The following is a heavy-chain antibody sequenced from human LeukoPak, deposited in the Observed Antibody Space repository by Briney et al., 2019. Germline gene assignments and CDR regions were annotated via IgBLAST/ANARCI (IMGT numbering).Heavy chain of an antibody. V-gene: IGHV3-30*02. CDR3: ARDQGPYYYDNSEP. Sequence: PGGSLRLSCAASGFTFSSYGMHWVRQAPGKGLEWLAFIRHDDNNKYYAESVKGRFTISRDNSKNTLYLQMNSLRAEDTALYYCARDQGPYYYDNSEPWGQGTLVIVSS. D-gene: IGHD3-22*01. J-gene: IGHJ5*02. CDR1: GFTFSSYG. CDR2: IRHDDNNK.